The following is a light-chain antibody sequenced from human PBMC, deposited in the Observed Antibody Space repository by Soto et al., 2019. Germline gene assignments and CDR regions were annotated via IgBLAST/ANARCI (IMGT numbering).Light chain of an antibody. J-gene: IGKJ2*01. CDR3: LPDYNYPYT. Sequence: AIQMTQSPSSLSASVGDRVTITCRASQGIRNDLGWYQQKPGKAPKLLIYATSSLQSGVPSRFSGSGSGTDFTLAISSPQLEDCAAYFSLPDYNYPYTFGQGTKLEIK. V-gene: IGKV1-6*01. CDR1: QGIRND. CDR2: ATS.